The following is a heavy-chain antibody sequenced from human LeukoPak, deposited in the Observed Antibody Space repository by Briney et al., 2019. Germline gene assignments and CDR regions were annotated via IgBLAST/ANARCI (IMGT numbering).Heavy chain of an antibody. D-gene: IGHD3-3*01. J-gene: IGHJ4*02. Sequence: HTGGSLRLSCAASGFTFSSYAMSWVRQAPGKGLEWVSAISGSGDSTYYADSVKGRFAISRDNSKNTLYMQMNSLRAEDTAVYYCAKSGGQDWLRYYFHFWGQGTLVTVSS. CDR2: ISGSGDST. CDR3: AKSGGQDWLRYYFHF. V-gene: IGHV3-23*01. CDR1: GFTFSSYA.